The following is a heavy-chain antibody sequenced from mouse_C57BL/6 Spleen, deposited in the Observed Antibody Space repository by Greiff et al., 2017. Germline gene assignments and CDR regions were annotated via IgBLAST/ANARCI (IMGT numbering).Heavy chain of an antibody. CDR2: IDPSDSYT. D-gene: IGHD2-5*01. CDR3: ASRYYSNYVGCAY. V-gene: IGHV1-50*01. J-gene: IGHJ3*01. Sequence: QVQLQQPGAELVKPGASVKLSCKASGYTFTSYWMQWVKQRPGQGLEWIGEIDPSDSYTNYNQKFKGKATLNVDTSSSPAYMQLSSLTSDDSAVYDCASRYYSNYVGCAYWGQGTLVTVSA. CDR1: GYTFTSYW.